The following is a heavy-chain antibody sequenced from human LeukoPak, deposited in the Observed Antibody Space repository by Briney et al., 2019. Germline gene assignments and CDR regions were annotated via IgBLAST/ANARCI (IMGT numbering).Heavy chain of an antibody. D-gene: IGHD5-18*01. J-gene: IGHJ4*02. CDR3: TRADWVGYTDYHPADY. CDR2: INSDSGGT. Sequence: ASVKVSCKASGYTFTGYYIHWVRQAPGQRPEWLGWINSDSGGTKYAQRFQGRVTLTRDTSISTAYMELNRLTFDDTAVYCCTRADWVGYTDYHPADYWGQGTLVTVSS. V-gene: IGHV1-2*02. CDR1: GYTFTGYY.